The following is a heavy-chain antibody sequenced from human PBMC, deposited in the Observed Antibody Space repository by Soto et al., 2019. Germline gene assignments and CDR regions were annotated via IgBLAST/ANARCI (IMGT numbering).Heavy chain of an antibody. CDR1: GCTFSSDG. CDR2: IWYDGSNK. CDR3: AKESRHIVVVTANDY. Sequence: SLRRSGAASGCTFSSDGIHWVGQAPGKGLEWLAVIWYDGSNKYYADSVKGRFTISRDNYKNTLYLQMNSLRADDTAVYYCAKESRHIVVVTANDYWGQGILVTVSS. J-gene: IGHJ4*02. V-gene: IGHV3-33*06. D-gene: IGHD2-21*02.